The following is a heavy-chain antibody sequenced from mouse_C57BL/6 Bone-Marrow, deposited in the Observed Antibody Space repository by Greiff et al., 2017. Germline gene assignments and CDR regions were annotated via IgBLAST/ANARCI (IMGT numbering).Heavy chain of an antibody. CDR2: IHPNSGST. D-gene: IGHD1-1*01. V-gene: IGHV1-64*01. Sequence: QVQLQQPGAELVKPGASVKLSCKASGYTFTSYWMHWVKQRPGQGLEWIGTIHPNSGSTNYNEKFKSKATLTVDKSSSTAYMQLSSLTSEDSAVYYCARDITTVVADVWGTGTTVTVSS. CDR3: ARDITTVVADV. J-gene: IGHJ1*03. CDR1: GYTFTSYW.